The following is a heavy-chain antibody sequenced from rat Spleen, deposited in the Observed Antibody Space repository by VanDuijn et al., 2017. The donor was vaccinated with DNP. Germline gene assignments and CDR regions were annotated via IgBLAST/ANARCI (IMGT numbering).Heavy chain of an antibody. Sequence: EVQLQESGPGLVEPSQSLSLTCSVTGYSITSCCRWTWIRKFPGNKMEWIGHISYSATTTYNPSLKSRISITRDTSKNQFFLQLNSVTTEDTATYYCARYTTGVDYWGQGVMVTVSS. V-gene: IGHV3-1*01. CDR3: ARYTTGVDY. J-gene: IGHJ2*01. CDR1: GYSITSCC. D-gene: IGHD1-11*01. CDR2: ISYSATT.